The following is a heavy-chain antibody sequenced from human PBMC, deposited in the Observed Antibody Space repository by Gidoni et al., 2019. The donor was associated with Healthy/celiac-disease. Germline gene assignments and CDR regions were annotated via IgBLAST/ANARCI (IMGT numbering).Heavy chain of an antibody. CDR1: GGSISSGGYY. Sequence: QVQLQESGPGLVKPSQTLSLTCTVSGGSISSGGYYWSWIRQHPGKGLEWIGYLYSSGSTYYNPSLKSRVTISVDTSKNQFSLKLSSVTAADTAVYYCARVGIAARPGYYGMDVWGQGTTVTVSS. J-gene: IGHJ6*02. CDR3: ARVGIAARPGYYGMDV. V-gene: IGHV4-31*03. D-gene: IGHD6-6*01. CDR2: LYSSGST.